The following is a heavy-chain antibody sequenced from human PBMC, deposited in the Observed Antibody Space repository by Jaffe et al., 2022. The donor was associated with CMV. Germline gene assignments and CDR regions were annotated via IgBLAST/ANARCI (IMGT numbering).Heavy chain of an antibody. CDR2: MNPNSGNT. J-gene: IGHJ6*02. D-gene: IGHD3-3*01. CDR3: ARIQGYDFWSGYISSGYYYYGMDV. Sequence: QVQLVQSGAEVKKPGASVKVSCKASGYTFTSYDINWVRQATGQGLEWMGWMNPNSGNTGYAQKFQGRVTMTRNTSISTAYMELSSLRSEDTAVYYCARIQGYDFWSGYISSGYYYYGMDVWGQGTTVTVSS. CDR1: GYTFTSYD. V-gene: IGHV1-8*01.